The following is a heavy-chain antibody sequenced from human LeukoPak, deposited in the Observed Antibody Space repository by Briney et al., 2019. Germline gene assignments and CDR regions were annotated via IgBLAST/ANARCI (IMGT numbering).Heavy chain of an antibody. CDR2: INPHSGGT. V-gene: IGHV1-2*02. D-gene: IGHD3-10*01. CDR3: ARKLWFGANIDY. J-gene: IGHJ4*02. Sequence: ASVKVSCKASGYTFTGYYIHWVRQAPGQGLEWMGWINPHSGGTNYAQKFQGGVTMTRDTSISTAYMELSRLRSDDTAVYYCARKLWFGANIDYWGQGTLVTVSS. CDR1: GYTFTGYY.